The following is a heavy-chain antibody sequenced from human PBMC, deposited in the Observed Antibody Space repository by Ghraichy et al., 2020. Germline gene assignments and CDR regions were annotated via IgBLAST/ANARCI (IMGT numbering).Heavy chain of an antibody. CDR2: IYRTGNT. J-gene: IGHJ6*02. CDR1: GGSISTYY. V-gene: IGHV4-59*01. CDR3: ARHPVPGNYDNGADV. Sequence: SETLSLTCTVSGGSISTYYWSWIRQSPEKGLEWIGNIYRTGNTNYNPSLKSRVAMSVDMSRNQFSLMLSSVTAADTDGYYCARHPVPGNYDNGADVWGQG. D-gene: IGHD6-19*01.